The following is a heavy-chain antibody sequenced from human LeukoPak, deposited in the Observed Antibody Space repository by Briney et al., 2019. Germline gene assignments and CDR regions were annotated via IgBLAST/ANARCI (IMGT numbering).Heavy chain of an antibody. D-gene: IGHD2-2*02. CDR1: GFTFSSYW. CDR3: AKDLYADFDFDY. V-gene: IGHV3-74*01. J-gene: IGHJ4*02. CDR2: INPDGSGT. Sequence: PGESLRLSCAASGFTFSSYWMHWVRQGPGKGLVWVSRINPDGSGTSHADSVKGRFTISRDNSKNTLYLQMNSLRAEDTAVYYCAKDLYADFDFDYWGQGTLVTVSS.